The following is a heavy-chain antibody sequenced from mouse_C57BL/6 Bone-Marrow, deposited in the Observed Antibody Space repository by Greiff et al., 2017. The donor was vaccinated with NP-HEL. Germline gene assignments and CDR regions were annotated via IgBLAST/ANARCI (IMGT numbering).Heavy chain of an antibody. Sequence: EVMLVESGPGLAKPSQTLSLTCSVTGYSITSDYWNWIRKFPGNKLEYMGYISYSGSTYYNPSLKSRISITRDTSKNQSYLQLNSETTEDTATYYCARWPYYGYDRYFDGWGTGTTVTVTS. D-gene: IGHD2-9*01. V-gene: IGHV3-8*01. J-gene: IGHJ1*03. CDR2: ISYSGST. CDR1: GYSITSDY. CDR3: ARWPYYGYDRYFDG.